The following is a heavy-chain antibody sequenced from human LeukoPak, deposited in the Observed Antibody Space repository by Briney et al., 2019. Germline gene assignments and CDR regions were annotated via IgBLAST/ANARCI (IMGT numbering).Heavy chain of an antibody. D-gene: IGHD1-1*01. CDR2: ISTNSDIR. Sequence: ASVKVSCKASGYTFTNYGISWVRQAPGQGLEWMGWISTNSDIRTYAQTLQGRFTMTTDTATTTAYMELNNLTFDDTAVYYCARDWNAMNNCFDPWGQGTPVAVSS. CDR1: GYTFTNYG. V-gene: IGHV1-18*01. J-gene: IGHJ5*02. CDR3: ARDWNAMNNCFDP.